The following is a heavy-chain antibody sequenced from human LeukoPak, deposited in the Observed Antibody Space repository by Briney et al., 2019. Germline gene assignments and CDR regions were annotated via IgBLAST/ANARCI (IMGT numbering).Heavy chain of an antibody. CDR3: AKAPGATHFDY. D-gene: IGHD1-26*01. CDR2: ISGSVGST. Sequence: GGSLRLSCAASGFTFSSYAMSWVRQAPGKGLEWVSVISGSVGSTYYADSVKGRFTISRDNSENTLYLQMNSLSAEDTAVYYCAKAPGATHFDYWGQGTLVTVPS. CDR1: GFTFSSYA. J-gene: IGHJ4*02. V-gene: IGHV3-23*01.